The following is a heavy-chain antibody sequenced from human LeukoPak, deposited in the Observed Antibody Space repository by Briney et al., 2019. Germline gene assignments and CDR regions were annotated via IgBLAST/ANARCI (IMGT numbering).Heavy chain of an antibody. CDR2: INPNSGGT. J-gene: IGHJ6*03. D-gene: IGHD6-6*01. CDR1: GYTFTSYG. CDR3: ASPSIAASVYYYYYMDV. Sequence: ASVKVSCKASGYTFTSYGISWVRQAPGQGLEWMGWINPNSGGTNYAQKFQGRVTMTRDTSISTAYMELSRLRSDDTAVYYCASPSIAASVYYYYYMDVWGKGTTVTVSS. V-gene: IGHV1-2*02.